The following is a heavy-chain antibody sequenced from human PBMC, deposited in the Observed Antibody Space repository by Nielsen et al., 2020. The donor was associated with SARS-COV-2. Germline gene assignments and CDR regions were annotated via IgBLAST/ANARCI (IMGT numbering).Heavy chain of an antibody. V-gene: IGHV3-11*03. CDR2: ISSSSSYT. CDR1: GFTFSDYY. CDR3: ARLMAINYGSGFYYGMDV. D-gene: IGHD3-10*01. J-gene: IGHJ6*02. Sequence: GESLKISCAASGFTFSDYYMSWIRQAPGKGLEWVSYISSSSSYTNYADSVKGRFTISRDNAKNSLYLQMNSLRAEDTAVYYCARLMAINYGSGFYYGMDVWGQGTTVTVSS.